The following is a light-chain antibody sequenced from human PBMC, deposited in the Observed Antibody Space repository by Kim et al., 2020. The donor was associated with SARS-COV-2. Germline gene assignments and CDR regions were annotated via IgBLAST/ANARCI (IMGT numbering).Light chain of an antibody. Sequence: PGQTASITCSGDKLGDGYACWYQPRPGQSPVLVIYQDSKRPSGIAERFSGSNSGNTATLTISGTQAMDEADYYCQAWDSTTASVVFGGGTQLTVL. CDR2: QDS. CDR3: QAWDSTTASVV. CDR1: KLGDGY. V-gene: IGLV3-1*01. J-gene: IGLJ2*01.